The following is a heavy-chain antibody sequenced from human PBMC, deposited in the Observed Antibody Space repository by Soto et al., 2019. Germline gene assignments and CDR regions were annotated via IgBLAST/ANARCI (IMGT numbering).Heavy chain of an antibody. J-gene: IGHJ3*02. V-gene: IGHV1-2*02. Sequence: QLHLVQSVAVVKKPGASVTVSCSASGYPVTAYYMHWVRQAPGRGLEWMGGINPATGAAKYTQTCQGRVTLTRDTSTSSVFMELSGLTSEDTAVFYCARGGGVGVAGSAAFDMWGQGTWVTVSS. CDR1: GYPVTAYY. CDR3: ARGGGVGVAGSAAFDM. D-gene: IGHD3-3*01. CDR2: INPATGAA.